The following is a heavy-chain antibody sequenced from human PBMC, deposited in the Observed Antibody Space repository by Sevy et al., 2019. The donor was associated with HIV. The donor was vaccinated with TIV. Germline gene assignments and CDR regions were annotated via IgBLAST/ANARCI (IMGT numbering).Heavy chain of an antibody. CDR1: GGTFSNHI. CDR2: ILPVFGTT. V-gene: IGHV1-69*13. J-gene: IGHJ4*02. D-gene: IGHD3-16*02. Sequence: ASVKVSCQTSGGTFSNHIINWVRQAPGHEFEWVGGILPVFGTTNYAQRFRGRVTFAADDSTRTHYMELSSLRSDDTAFYYCVKGMQFSFMLSQVPLTAFESWGQGTLVTVSS. CDR3: VKGMQFSFMLSQVPLTAFES.